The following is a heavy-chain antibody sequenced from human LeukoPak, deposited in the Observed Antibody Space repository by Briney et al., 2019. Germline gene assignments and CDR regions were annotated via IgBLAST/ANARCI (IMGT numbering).Heavy chain of an antibody. J-gene: IGHJ5*02. CDR2: IYYTGST. D-gene: IGHD6-6*01. V-gene: IGHV4-39*01. Sequence: TETLSLTCTVSGGSTSSSSYYWGWIRQPPGKGLEWIVNIYYTGSTYYNPSLKSRVTISVDASKNQFSLNLSSVTAADTALYYCARHGPLTRYDSSSFWFDPWGPGTLVTVSS. CDR1: GGSTSSSSYY. CDR3: ARHGPLTRYDSSSFWFDP.